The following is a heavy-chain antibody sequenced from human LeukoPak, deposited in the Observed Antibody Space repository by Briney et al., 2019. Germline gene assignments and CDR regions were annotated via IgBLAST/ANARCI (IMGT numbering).Heavy chain of an antibody. CDR2: IYYSGST. V-gene: IGHV4-30-4*01. D-gene: IGHD3-10*01. CDR3: AREGIGSGSYLSWFDP. CDR1: GGSISSGDYY. Sequence: SETLSLTCTVSGGSISSGDYYWSWIRQPPGKGLEWIGYIYYSGSTYYNPPLKSRVTISVDTSKNQFSLKLSSVTAADTAVYYCAREGIGSGSYLSWFDPWGQGTLVTVSS. J-gene: IGHJ5*02.